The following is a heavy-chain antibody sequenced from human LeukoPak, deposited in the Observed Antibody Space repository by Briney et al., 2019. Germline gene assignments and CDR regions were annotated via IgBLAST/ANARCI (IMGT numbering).Heavy chain of an antibody. Sequence: PGGSLRLSCAASGFTFDDYGMSWVRQAPGKGLEWVSGINWNGGSTGYADSVKGRFTISRDNPESTLYLQMNILRADDTAIYYCTRDRPNYYGSDGHYYRRNGDYWGQGTLVTVSS. CDR2: INWNGGST. J-gene: IGHJ4*02. D-gene: IGHD3-22*01. CDR3: TRDRPNYYGSDGHYYRRNGDY. V-gene: IGHV3-20*04. CDR1: GFTFDDYG.